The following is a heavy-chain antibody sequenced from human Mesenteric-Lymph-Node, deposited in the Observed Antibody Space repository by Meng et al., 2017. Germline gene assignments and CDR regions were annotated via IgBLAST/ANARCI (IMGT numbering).Heavy chain of an antibody. Sequence: QVQLQQWGAGLLKPSETLSLTCAVYGGSFSGYYWSWIRQPPGKGLEWIGEINHSGSTNYNPSLKSRVTISVDTSKNQFSLKPSSVTAADTAVYYCATEERGYFDYWGQGTLVTVSS. CDR2: INHSGST. CDR1: GGSFSGYY. D-gene: IGHD1-1*01. V-gene: IGHV4-34*01. J-gene: IGHJ4*02. CDR3: ATEERGYFDY.